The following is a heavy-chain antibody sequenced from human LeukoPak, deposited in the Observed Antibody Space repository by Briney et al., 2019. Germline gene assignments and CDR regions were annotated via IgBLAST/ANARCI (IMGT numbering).Heavy chain of an antibody. V-gene: IGHV4-59*01. CDR3: ARDRIRWFDP. CDR1: GGSISSYY. D-gene: IGHD5-18*01. CDR2: IYYSGST. J-gene: IGHJ5*02. Sequence: SEALSLTCTVSGGSISSYYWSWIRQPPGKGLEWIGYIYYSGSTNYNPSLKSRVTISVDTSKNQFSLKLSSVTAADTAVYYCARDRIRWFDPWGQGTLVTVSS.